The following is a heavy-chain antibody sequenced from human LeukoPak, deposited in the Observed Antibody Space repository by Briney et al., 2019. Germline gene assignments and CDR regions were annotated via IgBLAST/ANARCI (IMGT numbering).Heavy chain of an antibody. CDR3: ASGEVWFDP. Sequence: GGSLRLSCAASGFTFSTYSMNWVRQAPGKGLEWVSCISSDGIYSYYADSVKGRFAISRDNAKNSLYLQMNSLRAEDTAVYYCASGEVWFDPWGQGTLVTVSA. CDR1: GFTFSTYS. D-gene: IGHD3-10*01. J-gene: IGHJ5*02. CDR2: ISSDGIYS. V-gene: IGHV3-21*06.